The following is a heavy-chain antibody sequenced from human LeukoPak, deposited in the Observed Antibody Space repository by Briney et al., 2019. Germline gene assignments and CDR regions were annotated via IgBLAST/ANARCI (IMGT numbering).Heavy chain of an antibody. D-gene: IGHD3-22*01. CDR1: GGSISSGSYY. J-gene: IGHJ3*02. CDR3: ARALSTATYSSGYYLAFDI. CDR2: IYTSGST. V-gene: IGHV4-61*02. Sequence: SQTLSLTCTVSGGSISSGSYYWSWIRQPAGKGLEWIVRIYTSGSTNYNPSLKSRVTISVDTSKNQFSLKLSSVTAADTAVYYCARALSTATYSSGYYLAFDIWGQGTMVTVSS.